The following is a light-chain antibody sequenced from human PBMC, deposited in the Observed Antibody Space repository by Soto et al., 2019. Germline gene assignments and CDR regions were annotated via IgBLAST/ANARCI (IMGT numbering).Light chain of an antibody. J-gene: IGLJ1*01. Sequence: QSALTQPASVSGSPGQSITISCTGTSNDVGRYNLVSWYQQHPGKAPKLMIYEVSNRPSGVSNRFSGSKSGNTASLTISGLQAEDETDYYCFSYTSSGTYVFGTGTKVTVL. CDR3: FSYTSSGTYV. CDR1: SNDVGRYNL. CDR2: EVS. V-gene: IGLV2-14*02.